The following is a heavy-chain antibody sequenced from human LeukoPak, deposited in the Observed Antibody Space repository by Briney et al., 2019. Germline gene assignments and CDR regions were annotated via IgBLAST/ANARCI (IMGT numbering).Heavy chain of an antibody. D-gene: IGHD3-22*01. J-gene: IGHJ5*02. CDR1: GGSISNYY. V-gene: IGHV4-59*08. CDR2: IYNSGST. CDR3: AKHKTYYDRYGHYNTWFDP. Sequence: KPSETLSLTCTVSGGSISNYYWTWIRQPPGKRLEWIGYIYNSGSTNYNPSLKSRVTMSLDTSQNQFSLKLSSVTAADTAVYYYAKHKTYYDRYGHYNTWFDPWGQGTLVIVSS.